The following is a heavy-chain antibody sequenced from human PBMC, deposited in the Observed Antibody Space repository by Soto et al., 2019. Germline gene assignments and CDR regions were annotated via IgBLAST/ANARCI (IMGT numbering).Heavy chain of an antibody. J-gene: IGHJ4*02. CDR2: ISAYNGNT. V-gene: IGHV1-18*01. Sequence: ASVKVSCKASGYTFTSYGISWVRQAPGQGLEWMGWISAYNGNTNYAQKLQGRVTMTTDTSTSTAYMELRSLRSDDTAVYYCARDEAIFGVVRYYFDYWGQGTLVTVSS. CDR1: GYTFTSYG. CDR3: ARDEAIFGVVRYYFDY. D-gene: IGHD3-3*01.